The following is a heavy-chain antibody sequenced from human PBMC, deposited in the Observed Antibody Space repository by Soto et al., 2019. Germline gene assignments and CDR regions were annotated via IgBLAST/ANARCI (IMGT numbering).Heavy chain of an antibody. CDR2: INPLSGIS. V-gene: IGHV1-69*09. CDR1: GGTFVRHV. D-gene: IGHD2-2*01. J-gene: IGHJ4*02. CDR3: ATPACAATWCSTSHNLDH. Sequence: QVQLVQSGAEVKKPESSVKVSCKTSGGTFVRHVISWVRQAPGQGPERMGKINPLSGISNYAQKFQDRVTFTADTDSSTAYMELSSLRSDDTAVYYCATPACAATWCSTSHNLDHWGQGTLVTVSS.